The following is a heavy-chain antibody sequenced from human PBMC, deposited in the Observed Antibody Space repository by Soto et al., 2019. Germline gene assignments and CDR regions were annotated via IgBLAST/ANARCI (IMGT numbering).Heavy chain of an antibody. CDR3: ATGPVSTVTSGEEY. Sequence: QVQLVQSGAEVKKPGASVKVSCKVSGYTLTELSMHWVRQAPGRGPEWMGGFDPRNGESVFAQNFQGRVAMTEDTSTDTAYMELSSLTSEDTAVYYWATGPVSTVTSGEEYWGQGTLVTVSA. CDR2: FDPRNGES. D-gene: IGHD4-17*01. J-gene: IGHJ4*02. CDR1: GYTLTELS. V-gene: IGHV1-24*01.